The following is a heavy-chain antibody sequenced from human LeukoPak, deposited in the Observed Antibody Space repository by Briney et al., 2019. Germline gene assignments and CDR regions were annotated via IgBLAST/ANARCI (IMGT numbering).Heavy chain of an antibody. CDR1: GFTFSSYA. Sequence: PGGSLRLSCAASGFTFSSYAMSWVRQAPGMGLEWVSIITVSGGYTFYADSVKDRFTISRDNSKNTLYLQMNSLRAEDTAVYYCARGPPLWFGDSTFDYWGQGTLVTVSS. CDR3: ARGPPLWFGDSTFDY. CDR2: ITVSGGYT. J-gene: IGHJ4*02. V-gene: IGHV3-23*01. D-gene: IGHD3-10*01.